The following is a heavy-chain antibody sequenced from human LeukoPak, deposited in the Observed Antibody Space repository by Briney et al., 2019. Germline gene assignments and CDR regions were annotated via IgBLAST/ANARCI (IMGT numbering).Heavy chain of an antibody. CDR3: ARGPCTNGVCYRFSTYYYYMDV. Sequence: SETLSLTCAVSGGSISSSTNWWSWVRQPPGKGLEWIGEIYHSGGTNYNPSLKSRITISVDKSQNQFSLKVNSLTAADTAVYYCARGPCTNGVCYRFSTYYYYMDVWGKGTTVTVSS. J-gene: IGHJ6*03. D-gene: IGHD2-8*01. CDR2: IYHSGGT. CDR1: GGSISSSTNW. V-gene: IGHV4-4*02.